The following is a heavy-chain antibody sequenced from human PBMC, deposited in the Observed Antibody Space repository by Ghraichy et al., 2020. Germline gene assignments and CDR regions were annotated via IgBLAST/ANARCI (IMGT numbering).Heavy chain of an antibody. V-gene: IGHV3-48*02. Sequence: GGSLRLSCAASGFTVSSYSMNWVRQAPGKGLEWVSYISSSSSTIYYADSVKGRFTISRDNAKNSLYLQMNSLRDEDTAVYYCARGGGTYCSGGSCYLGHYYYGMDVWGQGTTVTVSS. CDR1: GFTVSSYS. CDR2: ISSSSSTI. CDR3: ARGGGTYCSGGSCYLGHYYYGMDV. J-gene: IGHJ6*02. D-gene: IGHD2-15*01.